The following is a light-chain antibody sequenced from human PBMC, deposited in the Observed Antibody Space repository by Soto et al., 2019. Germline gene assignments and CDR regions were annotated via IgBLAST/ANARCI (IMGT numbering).Light chain of an antibody. CDR2: AAS. J-gene: IGKJ4*01. Sequence: DIQMTQSPSSLSASVGDRVTITCRASQSISSYLNWYQQKPGKAPKLLIYAASRLQSGVPSRFIGSGSGTDFTLTSSSLQPEDFATYYCQQSYSTSPLTFGGGTKVEIK. V-gene: IGKV1-39*01. CDR3: QQSYSTSPLT. CDR1: QSISSY.